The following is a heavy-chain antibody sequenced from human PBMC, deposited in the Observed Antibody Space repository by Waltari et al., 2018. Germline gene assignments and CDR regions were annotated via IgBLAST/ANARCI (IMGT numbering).Heavy chain of an antibody. Sequence: QVQLVESGGGLVKPGGSLRLSCAASGFTFLDYFMSWVRQSPGKGLEWISYISSRGTYTNYADSLKGRFTISRDDAKNSVYLQMNSLRAEDTAVYYCTRGEGDSGGYYIDSWGQGILVTVSS. D-gene: IGHD3-22*01. CDR3: TRGEGDSGGYYIDS. J-gene: IGHJ1*01. V-gene: IGHV3-11*06. CDR1: GFTFLDYF. CDR2: ISSRGTYT.